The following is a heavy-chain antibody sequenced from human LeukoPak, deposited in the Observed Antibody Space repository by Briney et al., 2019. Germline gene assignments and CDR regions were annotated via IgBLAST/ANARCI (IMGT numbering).Heavy chain of an antibody. D-gene: IGHD6-13*01. V-gene: IGHV4-39*07. CDR3: ASSTPLAAAADPYYFDY. CDR2: IYYSGST. CDR1: GGSISSSSYY. Sequence: SETLSLTCTVSGGSISSSSYYWGWIRQPPGKGLEWIGSIYYSGSTYYNPSLKSRVTISVDTSKNQFSLKLSSVTAADTAVYYCASSTPLAAAADPYYFDYWGQGTLVTVSS. J-gene: IGHJ4*02.